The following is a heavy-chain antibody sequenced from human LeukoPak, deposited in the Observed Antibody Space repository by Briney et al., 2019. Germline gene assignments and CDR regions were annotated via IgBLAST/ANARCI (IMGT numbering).Heavy chain of an antibody. CDR2: INAGNGNT. D-gene: IGHD3-16*01. CDR3: ARGRYDVEYYYYYYGMDV. CDR1: GGTFSSYA. V-gene: IGHV1-69*13. Sequence: ASVKVSCKASGGTFSSYAISWVRQAPGQRLEWMGWINAGNGNTKYSQKFQGRVTITADESTSTAYMELSSLRFEDTAVYYCARGRYDVEYYYYYYGMDVWGQGTTVTVSS. J-gene: IGHJ6*02.